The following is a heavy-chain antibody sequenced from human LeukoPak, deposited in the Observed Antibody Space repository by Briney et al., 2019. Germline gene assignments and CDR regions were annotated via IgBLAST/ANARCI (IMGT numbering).Heavy chain of an antibody. V-gene: IGHV1-2*02. CDR3: ARDLGDGYDASDI. J-gene: IGHJ3*02. Sequence: ASVKVSCKASGYAFTGYYMHWMRQAPGQGLEWMGWINPNSGGTNYAQKFQGRVTMTRDTSISTAYMELSRLRSDDTAVYYCARDLGDGYDASDIWGQGTMVTVSS. D-gene: IGHD5-24*01. CDR1: GYAFTGYY. CDR2: INPNSGGT.